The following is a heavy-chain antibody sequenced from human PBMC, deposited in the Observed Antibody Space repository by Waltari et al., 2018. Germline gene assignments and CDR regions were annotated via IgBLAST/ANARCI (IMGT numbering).Heavy chain of an antibody. Sequence: QVQLVQSGAEVKKPGSSVKVSCKASGGTFSSYAISWFRQSPGQWLEWMGGIIPIFGTANYAQKFQGRVTITADESTSTAYMELSSLRSEDTAVYDCARASRWLQKAIPDYWGQGTLVTVSS. V-gene: IGHV1-69*12. CDR1: GGTFSSYA. CDR3: ARASRWLQKAIPDY. J-gene: IGHJ4*02. CDR2: IIPIFGTA. D-gene: IGHD2-21*01.